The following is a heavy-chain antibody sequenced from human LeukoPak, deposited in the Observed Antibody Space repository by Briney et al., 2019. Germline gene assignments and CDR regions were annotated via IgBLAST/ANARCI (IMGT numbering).Heavy chain of an antibody. CDR2: IRYDGSNK. J-gene: IGHJ4*02. Sequence: GGSLRLSCAASGFTFSSYGMHWVRQAPGKGLEWVSFIRYDGSNKYYADPVKGRFTISRDNSKNTLYLQMNSLRVEDTAVYYCAKAATGGIAATGSDYWGQGTLVTVSS. CDR1: GFTFSSYG. CDR3: AKAATGGIAATGSDY. V-gene: IGHV3-30*02. D-gene: IGHD6-13*01.